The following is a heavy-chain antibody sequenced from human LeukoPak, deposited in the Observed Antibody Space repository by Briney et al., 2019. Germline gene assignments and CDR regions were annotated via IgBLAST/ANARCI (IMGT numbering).Heavy chain of an antibody. CDR2: ISWNSGSI. CDR1: GFTFDDYA. Sequence: PGRSLRLSCAASGFTFDDYAMHWVRQAPGKGLEWVSGISWNSGSIGYADSVKGRFTISRDNAKNSLYLQMNSLRAEDTALYYCAKGVAAGYYYHMDVWGKGTTVTVSS. D-gene: IGHD6-13*01. CDR3: AKGVAAGYYYHMDV. V-gene: IGHV3-9*01. J-gene: IGHJ6*03.